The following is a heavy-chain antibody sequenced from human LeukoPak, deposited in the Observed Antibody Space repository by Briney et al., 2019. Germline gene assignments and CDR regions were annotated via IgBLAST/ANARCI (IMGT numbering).Heavy chain of an antibody. J-gene: IGHJ3*02. CDR1: GGSFSGYY. CDR3: ARGSAFDI. V-gene: IGHV4-34*01. CDR2: INHSGSA. Sequence: SETLSLTCAVYGGSFSGYYWSWIRQPPGKGLEWIGEINHSGSANYNPSLKSRVTISVDTSKNQFSLKLSSVTAADAAVYYCARGSAFDIWGQGTMVTVSS.